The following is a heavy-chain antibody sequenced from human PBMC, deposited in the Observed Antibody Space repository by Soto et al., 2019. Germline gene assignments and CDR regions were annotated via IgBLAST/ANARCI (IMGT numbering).Heavy chain of an antibody. Sequence: HPGGSLRLSCAASGFTVSSNYMRWVRQAPGKGLEWVSVIYSGGSTYYADSVKGRFTISRDNSKNTLYLQMNSLRAEDTAVYYCARGDYYDSSGRLDSWGQGTMVTVSS. CDR1: GFTVSSNY. D-gene: IGHD3-22*01. CDR3: ARGDYYDSSGRLDS. CDR2: IYSGGST. V-gene: IGHV3-53*01. J-gene: IGHJ4*02.